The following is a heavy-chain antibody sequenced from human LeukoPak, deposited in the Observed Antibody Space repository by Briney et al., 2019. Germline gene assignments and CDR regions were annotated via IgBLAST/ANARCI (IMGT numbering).Heavy chain of an antibody. CDR2: IYHSGST. CDR3: ARGVRVRGGNWFDP. J-gene: IGHJ5*02. D-gene: IGHD3-10*01. Sequence: PSETLSLTCAVSGGSISSGGYSWSWIRQPPGKGREWIGYIYHSGSTYYNPSLKSRVTISVDRSKNQFSLKLSSVTGADTAVYYCARGVRVRGGNWFDPWGQGTLVTVSS. CDR1: GGSISSGGYS. V-gene: IGHV4-30-2*01.